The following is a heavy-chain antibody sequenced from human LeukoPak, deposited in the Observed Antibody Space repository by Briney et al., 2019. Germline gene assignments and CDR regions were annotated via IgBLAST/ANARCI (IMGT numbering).Heavy chain of an antibody. CDR2: IHYGGST. CDR1: GGSIGNSHYY. CDR3: ARPGQLGYCSGGSCYFWVY. V-gene: IGHV4-39*01. D-gene: IGHD2-15*01. J-gene: IGHJ4*02. Sequence: SETLSLTCTVSGGSIGNSHYYWGWIRQPPGKGLEWIGSIHYGGSTYYNPSLKSRVTISVDTSKNQFSLNLSSVTAADTAVYYCARPGQLGYCSGGSCYFWVYWGQGTLVTVSS.